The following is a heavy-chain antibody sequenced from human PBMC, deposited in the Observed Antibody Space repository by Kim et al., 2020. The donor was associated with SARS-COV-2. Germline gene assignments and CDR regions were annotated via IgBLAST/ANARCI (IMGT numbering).Heavy chain of an antibody. CDR3: ARHASPSRRYYYDSSGYFPFDY. CDR2: IDPSDSYT. CDR1: GYSFTSYW. D-gene: IGHD3-22*01. J-gene: IGHJ4*02. V-gene: IGHV5-10-1*01. Sequence: GESLKISCKGSGYSFTSYWISWVRQMPGKGLEWMGRIDPSDSYTNYSPSFQGHVTISADKSISTAYLQWSSLKASDTAMYYCARHASPSRRYYYDSSGYFPFDYWGQGTLVTVSS.